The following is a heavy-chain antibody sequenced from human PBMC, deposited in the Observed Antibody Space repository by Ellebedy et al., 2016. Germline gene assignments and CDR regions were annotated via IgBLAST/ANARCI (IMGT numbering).Heavy chain of an antibody. V-gene: IGHV3-48*04. Sequence: GGSLRLSCAASGLTFSSQSMNWVRQAPGKGLEWVSYISTSSSTIYYADSVKGRFTISRDNAKNSLYLQMNSLRAEDTAVYYCARDASVYGDSVYWYFDLWGRGTLVGVSS. CDR1: GLTFSSQS. CDR2: ISTSSSTI. J-gene: IGHJ2*01. D-gene: IGHD4-17*01. CDR3: ARDASVYGDSVYWYFDL.